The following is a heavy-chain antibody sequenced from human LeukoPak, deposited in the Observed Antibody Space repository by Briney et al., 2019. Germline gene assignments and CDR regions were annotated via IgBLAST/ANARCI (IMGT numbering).Heavy chain of an antibody. CDR2: VKSKRDGGTT. D-gene: IGHD3-3*01. Sequence: RGSLRLSCAASGFTFSNSWMSWVRQAPGRGLEWVGRVKSKRDGGTTDYAAPVKGRFTISRDDSRNALYLQMDSLKIEDTAVYYCSTDEWNWGQGTLVTVSS. J-gene: IGHJ4*02. CDR3: STDEWN. CDR1: GFTFSNSW. V-gene: IGHV3-15*01.